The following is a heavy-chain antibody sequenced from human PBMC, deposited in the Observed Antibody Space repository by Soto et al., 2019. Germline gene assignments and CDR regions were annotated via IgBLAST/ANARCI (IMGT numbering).Heavy chain of an antibody. CDR1: GFTFSSYG. CDR2: ISYDGSNK. Sequence: QVQLVESGGGVVQPGRSLRLSCAASGFTFSSYGMHWVRQAPGKGLEWVAVISYDGSNKYYADSVKGRFTISRDNSKNTLYLQMNSLRAEDTAVYYCANTQQIAARPEFYYYGMDVWGQGTTVTVSS. D-gene: IGHD6-6*01. CDR3: ANTQQIAARPEFYYYGMDV. J-gene: IGHJ6*02. V-gene: IGHV3-30*18.